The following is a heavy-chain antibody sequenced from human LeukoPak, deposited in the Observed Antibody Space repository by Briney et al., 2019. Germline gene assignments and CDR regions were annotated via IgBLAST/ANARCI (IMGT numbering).Heavy chain of an antibody. CDR2: INANTGGT. CDR3: ARGGYSGYESTDY. V-gene: IGHV1-2*02. Sequence: ASVQVSCKASGYRFTGYYMHWVRQAPGQGLEWVGWINANTGGTNYAQKFQGRVTMTRDTSISTAYMELSRLRSDDTAMYYCARGGYSGYESTDYWGRGTLVTVSS. J-gene: IGHJ4*02. D-gene: IGHD5-12*01. CDR1: GYRFTGYY.